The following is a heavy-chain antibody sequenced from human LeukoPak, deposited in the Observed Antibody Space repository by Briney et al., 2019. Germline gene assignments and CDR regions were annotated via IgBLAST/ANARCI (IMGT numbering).Heavy chain of an antibody. V-gene: IGHV4-39*01. CDR3: ARRERGYSYGHFDY. CDR1: GGSISSSSYY. J-gene: IGHJ4*02. CDR2: IYYSGST. Sequence: SENLSLTCTDSGGSISSSSYYWGWIRQPPGKGLEWIGSIYYSGSTYYNPSLKSRVTISVDTSKNQFSLKLSSVTAADTAVYYCARRERGYSYGHFDYWGQGTLVTVSS. D-gene: IGHD5-18*01.